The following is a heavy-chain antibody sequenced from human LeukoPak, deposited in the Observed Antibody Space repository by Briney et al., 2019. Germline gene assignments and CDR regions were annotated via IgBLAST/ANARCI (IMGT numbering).Heavy chain of an antibody. CDR3: AKVGNGAAVGIVDY. Sequence: PGGSLRLSCAAPGFTFSSYAIHWVRQAPGKGLEWVSGISGSGGSTEYADSVKGRCTISRDNSKNTLYLQMNSLRVDDTAVYYCAKVGNGAAVGIVDYWGQGTLSPSPQ. J-gene: IGHJ4*02. CDR1: GFTFSSYA. V-gene: IGHV3-23*01. CDR2: ISGSGGST. D-gene: IGHD6-13*01.